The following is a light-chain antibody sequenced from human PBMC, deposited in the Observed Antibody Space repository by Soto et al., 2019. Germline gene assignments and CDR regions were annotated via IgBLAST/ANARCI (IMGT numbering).Light chain of an antibody. Sequence: DIQLTQSPSFLSASVGARVTITFRASQGISNYLAWYQQKPGKAPKLLIYAASSLQSGVPSRLSGSGSGTDFTLTISSLQPEDFATYYCQQTYSTPTFGQGTKVDIK. J-gene: IGKJ2*01. CDR2: AAS. CDR1: QGISNY. V-gene: IGKV1-39*01. CDR3: QQTYSTPT.